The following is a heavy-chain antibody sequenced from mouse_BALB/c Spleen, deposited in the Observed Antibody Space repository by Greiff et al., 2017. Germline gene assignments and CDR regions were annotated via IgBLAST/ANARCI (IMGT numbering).Heavy chain of an antibody. V-gene: IGHV5-6-3*01. D-gene: IGHD2-4*01. J-gene: IGHJ3*01. Sequence: EVKLQESGGGLVQPGGSLKLSCAASGFTFSSYGMSWVRQTPDKRLELVATINSNGGSTYYPDSVKGRFTISRDNAKNTLYLQMSSLKSEDTAMYYCARDHYDPAWFAYWGQGTLVTVSA. CDR2: INSNGGST. CDR3: ARDHYDPAWFAY. CDR1: GFTFSSYG.